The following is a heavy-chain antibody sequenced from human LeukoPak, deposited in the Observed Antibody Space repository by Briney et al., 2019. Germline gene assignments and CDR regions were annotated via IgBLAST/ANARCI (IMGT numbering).Heavy chain of an antibody. V-gene: IGHV4-4*02. Sequence: SETLSLTCAVSGGSISSSNWWSWVRQPPGKGLEWIGEIYHSGSTNYNPSLKSRVTISVDKSKNQFSLKLSSVTAADTAVYYCAREGPVSRYYYGSGSYLRGWGQGTLVTVSS. J-gene: IGHJ4*02. CDR2: IYHSGST. D-gene: IGHD3-10*01. CDR3: AREGPVSRYYYGSGSYLRG. CDR1: GGSISSSNW.